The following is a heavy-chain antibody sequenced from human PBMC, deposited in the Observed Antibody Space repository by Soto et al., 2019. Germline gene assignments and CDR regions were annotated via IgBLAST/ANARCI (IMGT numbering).Heavy chain of an antibody. Sequence: GGSLRLSCAASGFTFSNYTMNWVRQAPGKGLEWVSSISMSSRNIYYADSVKGRFTISRDNAKNALYLHMNSLRAGDTDVYYRARDLKVAGPNSFYCYGMAFWGQGTPVTVPS. J-gene: IGHJ6*02. D-gene: IGHD6-19*01. CDR3: ARDLKVAGPNSFYCYGMAF. CDR1: GFTFSNYT. V-gene: IGHV3-21*01. CDR2: ISMSSRNI.